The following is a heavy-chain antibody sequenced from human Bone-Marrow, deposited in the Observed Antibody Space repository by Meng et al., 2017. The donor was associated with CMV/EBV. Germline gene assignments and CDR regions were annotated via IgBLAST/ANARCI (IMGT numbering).Heavy chain of an antibody. CDR2: ISYDGSNK. J-gene: IGHJ6*02. CDR3: ARVATYYYYGMDV. Sequence: GESLKISCAASGFTFSSYAMHWVRQAPGKGLEWVAVISYDGSNKYYADSVKGRFTISRDNAKNTLYLQMNSLRAEDTAVYYCARVATYYYYGMDVWGQGTTVTVSS. D-gene: IGHD5-12*01. CDR1: GFTFSSYA. V-gene: IGHV3-30*04.